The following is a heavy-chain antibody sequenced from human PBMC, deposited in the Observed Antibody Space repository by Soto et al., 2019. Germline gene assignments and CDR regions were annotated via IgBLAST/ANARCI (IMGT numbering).Heavy chain of an antibody. D-gene: IGHD3-3*01. CDR3: AREHDILPIFGGVRPYFFDF. Sequence: SGTLSLTCTVSGGCISRGGSYCSWFCQRTGKGLEWIGYIFYSDSFYYTPSLKGRVVILADMSKYRFTLTLGCVSDADTDVYYCAREHDILPIFGGVRPYFFDFSGQGFLVTRFS. J-gene: IGHJ4*02. CDR1: GGCISRGGSY. CDR2: IFYSDSF. V-gene: IGHV4-31*03.